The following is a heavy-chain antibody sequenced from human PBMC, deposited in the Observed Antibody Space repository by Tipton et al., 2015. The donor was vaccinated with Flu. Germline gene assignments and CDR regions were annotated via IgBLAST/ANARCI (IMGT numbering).Heavy chain of an antibody. CDR3: ARDSRIAAAGSEDY. D-gene: IGHD6-13*01. Sequence: TLSLTCTVSGGSISSSSYYWGWIRQPPGKGLEWIGSIYYSGSTYYNPSLKSRATISVDTSKNQFSLKLSSVTAADTAVYYCARDSRIAAAGSEDYWGQGTLVTVSS. V-gene: IGHV4-39*07. J-gene: IGHJ4*02. CDR1: GGSISSSSYY. CDR2: IYYSGST.